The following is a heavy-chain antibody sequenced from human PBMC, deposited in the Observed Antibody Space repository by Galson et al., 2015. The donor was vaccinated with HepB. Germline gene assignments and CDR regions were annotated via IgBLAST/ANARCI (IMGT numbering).Heavy chain of an antibody. D-gene: IGHD2-21*02. J-gene: IGHJ4*02. Sequence: SLRLSCAASGFTFSSYGMHWVRQAPGKGLEWVAVISYDGSNKYYADSVKGRFTISRDNSKNTLYLQMNSLRAEDTAVYYCARTRCGGDCYSALDYWGQGTLVTVSS. V-gene: IGHV3-30*03. CDR3: ARTRCGGDCYSALDY. CDR1: GFTFSSYG. CDR2: ISYDGSNK.